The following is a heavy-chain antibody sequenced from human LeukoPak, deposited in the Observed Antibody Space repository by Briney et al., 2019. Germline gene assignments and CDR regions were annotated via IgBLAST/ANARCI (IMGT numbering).Heavy chain of an antibody. V-gene: IGHV3-33*06. CDR1: GFTFSSYG. D-gene: IGHD3-9*01. Sequence: GGSLRLSCAASGFTFSSYGMHWVRQAPGKGLEWVAVIWYDGSNKYYADSVKGRFTISRDNSKNTLYLQMNSLRADDTAVYYCAKGNSGSLRYFDWLFRYWGQGTLVTVSS. CDR2: IWYDGSNK. CDR3: AKGNSGSLRYFDWLFRY. J-gene: IGHJ4*02.